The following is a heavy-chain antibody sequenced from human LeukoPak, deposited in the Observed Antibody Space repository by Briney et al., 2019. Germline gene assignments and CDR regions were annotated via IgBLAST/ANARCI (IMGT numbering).Heavy chain of an antibody. V-gene: IGHV4-34*01. Sequence: SETLSLTCAVDGGSFSGYYWSWIRQPPGKGLEWIGEINHSGSTNYNPSLKSRVTISVDTSKNQFSLKLSSVTAADTAVYYCARDVVAARGSFDYWGQGTLVTVSS. CDR3: ARDVVAARGSFDY. CDR2: INHSGST. D-gene: IGHD2-2*01. CDR1: GGSFSGYY. J-gene: IGHJ4*02.